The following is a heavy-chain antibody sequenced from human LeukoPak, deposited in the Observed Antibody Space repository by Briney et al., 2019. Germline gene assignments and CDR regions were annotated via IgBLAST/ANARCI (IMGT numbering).Heavy chain of an antibody. CDR3: ANRREHVAY. J-gene: IGHJ4*02. CDR1: GFTFSTYA. CDR2: ISGSGGST. V-gene: IGHV3-23*01. D-gene: IGHD5-12*01. Sequence: GGSLRLSCAASGFTFSTYAMSWVRQAPGKGLEWVSAISGSGGSTYYADSVKGRFTISRDNSKNPLYLQMNSVSADDTAVYYCANRREHVAYWGQGTLVTVSS.